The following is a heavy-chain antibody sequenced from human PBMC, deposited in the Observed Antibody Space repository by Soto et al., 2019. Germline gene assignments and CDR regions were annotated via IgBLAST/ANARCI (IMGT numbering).Heavy chain of an antibody. CDR3: AKDRVSEHSSGWPQGH. J-gene: IGHJ4*02. V-gene: IGHV3-30*18. Sequence: QVQLVESGGGVVQPGRSLRLSCAASGFTFSGYGMHWVRQAPGKGLDWVAAISNDASTKHYADSVKGRFTISRDNSKNTLDLQMNGLSAEDTAVYYCAKDRVSEHSSGWPQGHWGQGTLVTVFS. CDR1: GFTFSGYG. CDR2: ISNDASTK. D-gene: IGHD6-19*01.